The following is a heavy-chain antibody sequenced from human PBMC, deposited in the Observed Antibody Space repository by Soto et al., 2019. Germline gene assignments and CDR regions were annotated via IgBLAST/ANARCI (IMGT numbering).Heavy chain of an antibody. CDR2: IWYDGSNK. CDR3: ARGGYYYDSSGYYYHY. CDR1: GFTFSSYG. Sequence: LRLSCAASGFTFSSYGMHWVRQAPGKGQEWVAVIWYDGSNKYYADSVKGRFTISRDNSKNTLYLQMNSLRAEDTAVYYCARGGYYYDSSGYYYHYWGQGTLVTVSS. V-gene: IGHV3-33*01. D-gene: IGHD3-22*01. J-gene: IGHJ4*02.